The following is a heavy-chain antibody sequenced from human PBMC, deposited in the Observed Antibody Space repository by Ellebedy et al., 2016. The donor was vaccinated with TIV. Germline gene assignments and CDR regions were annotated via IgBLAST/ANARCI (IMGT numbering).Heavy chain of an antibody. CDR2: INAGNGNT. J-gene: IGHJ6*02. D-gene: IGHD7-27*01. CDR1: GYIFSSYT. CDR3: ARATLSTAANWEYYGMDV. V-gene: IGHV1-3*01. Sequence: ASVKVSCKASGYIFSSYTVHWVRQAPGQRLEWMGWINAGNGNTKYSQRFQGRVAFTRDTSASTAHIDLSSLRSEDTAVYYCARATLSTAANWEYYGMDVWGQGTTVTVSS.